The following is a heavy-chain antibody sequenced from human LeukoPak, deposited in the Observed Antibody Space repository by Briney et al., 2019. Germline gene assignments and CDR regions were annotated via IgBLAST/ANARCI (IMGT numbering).Heavy chain of an antibody. CDR2: MNPDSGDT. V-gene: IGHV1-8*01. D-gene: IGHD5-24*01. J-gene: IGHJ4*02. Sequence: GASVKVSCKASGYTFSKYDITWVRQATGQGLEWMGWMNPDSGDTGYAQKFQGRVTMTRDTSITTAYMELSSLRSEDTAVYYCAKDQMGNWGQGTLVTVSS. CDR3: AKDQMGN. CDR1: GYTFSKYD.